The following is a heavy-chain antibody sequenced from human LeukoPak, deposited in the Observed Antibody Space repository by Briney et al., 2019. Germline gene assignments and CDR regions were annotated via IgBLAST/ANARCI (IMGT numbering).Heavy chain of an antibody. CDR3: AKDQGGSWTFDI. CDR2: ISYDGSNK. Sequence: GGSLRLSCAASGFILSSYGMHWVRQAPGKGLEWVAVISYDGSNKYYADSVKGRFTISRDNSKNTLHLQMNSLRAEDTAVYYCAKDQGGSWTFDIWGQGTMVTVSS. D-gene: IGHD1-26*01. CDR1: GFILSSYG. J-gene: IGHJ3*02. V-gene: IGHV3-30*18.